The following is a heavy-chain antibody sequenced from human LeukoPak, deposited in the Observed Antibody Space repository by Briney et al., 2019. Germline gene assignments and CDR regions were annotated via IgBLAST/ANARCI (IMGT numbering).Heavy chain of an antibody. J-gene: IGHJ4*02. CDR3: AKDTGSYGDYFDYFDY. Sequence: GGSLRLSCAASGFTFSSYAMSWVRQAPGKGLEWVSAISGSGGSTYYADSVKGRFTISRDNSNNTLYLQMNSLRAEDTGVYYCAKDTGSYGDYFDYFDYWGQGTLVTVSS. D-gene: IGHD4-17*01. V-gene: IGHV3-23*01. CDR1: GFTFSSYA. CDR2: ISGSGGST.